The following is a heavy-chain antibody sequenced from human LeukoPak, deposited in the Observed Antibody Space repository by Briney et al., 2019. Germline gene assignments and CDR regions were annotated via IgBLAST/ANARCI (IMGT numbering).Heavy chain of an antibody. Sequence: SETLSLTCTVSGGSVGSYYWSWIRQPPGKGLEWIGYIYTRGKTNSNPSLKGRVTISGDTSKNQFSLKLSSVTAADTAVYYCARHLHSDGSGSYLNWLDPWGQGILVTVSS. V-gene: IGHV4-4*09. CDR3: ARHLHSDGSGSYLNWLDP. D-gene: IGHD3-10*01. CDR1: GGSVGSYY. CDR2: IYTRGKT. J-gene: IGHJ5*02.